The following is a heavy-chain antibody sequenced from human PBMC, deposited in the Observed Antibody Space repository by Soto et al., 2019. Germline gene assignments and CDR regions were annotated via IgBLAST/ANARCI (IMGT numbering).Heavy chain of an antibody. CDR1: GGTFSSYA. Sequence: QVQLVQSGAEVKKPGSSVKVSCKASGGTFSSYAISWVRQATGQGLEWMGGIIPIFGTANYAQKFQGRVTITADESTSPAYMELSILRSEDTAVYYCARDGEGSIGWSHNLKGGYVDYWCQGTLVTVSS. J-gene: IGHJ4*02. D-gene: IGHD6-19*01. V-gene: IGHV1-69*01. CDR2: IIPIFGTA. CDR3: ARDGEGSIGWSHNLKGGYVDY.